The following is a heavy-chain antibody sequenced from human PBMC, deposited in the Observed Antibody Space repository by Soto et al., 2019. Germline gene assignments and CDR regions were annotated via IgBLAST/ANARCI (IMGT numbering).Heavy chain of an antibody. Sequence: PGESLKISCAASGFTFYTYEMNWVRQAPGKGLEWVSYISSSGSTTYYADSVKGRFTISRDNAKNSLYLQMNSLRAEDTAIYYCATRSGGGGAFDFWGQGTMVTVSS. J-gene: IGHJ3*01. CDR1: GFTFYTYE. CDR2: ISSSGSTT. V-gene: IGHV3-48*03. D-gene: IGHD3-10*01. CDR3: ATRSGGGGAFDF.